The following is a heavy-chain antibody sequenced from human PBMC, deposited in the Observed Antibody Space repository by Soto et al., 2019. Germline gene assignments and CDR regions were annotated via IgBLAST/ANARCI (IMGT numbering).Heavy chain of an antibody. CDR1: GFTFSSYG. CDR3: AKEGGSGSYYNRYGMDV. J-gene: IGHJ6*02. CDR2: ISYDGSNK. V-gene: IGHV3-30*18. Sequence: GGSLRLSCAASGFTFSSYGMHWVRQTPGKGLEWVAVISYDGSNKYYADSVKGRFTISRDNSKNTLYLQMNSLRAEDTAVYYCAKEGGSGSYYNRYGMDVWGQGTTVTVSS. D-gene: IGHD3-10*01.